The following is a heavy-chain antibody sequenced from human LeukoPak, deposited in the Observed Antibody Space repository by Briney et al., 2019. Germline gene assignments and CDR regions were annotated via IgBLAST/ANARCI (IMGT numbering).Heavy chain of an antibody. V-gene: IGHV3-48*03. CDR3: ARGSPGY. J-gene: IGHJ4*02. CDR2: ITSSGNTI. Sequence: GGSLRLSCAASGFTFSNYEMNWVRQDPGKGLEWVSYITSSGNTIYYANSVKGRFTISRDNAKNSLYLQMNSLRAEDTAVYYCARGSPGYWGQGTLVTVSS. CDR1: GFTFSNYE.